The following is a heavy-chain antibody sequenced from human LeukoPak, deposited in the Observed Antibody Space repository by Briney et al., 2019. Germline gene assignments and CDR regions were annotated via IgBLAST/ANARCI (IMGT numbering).Heavy chain of an antibody. CDR1: GFTFSSYE. J-gene: IGHJ4*02. CDR2: ISSSGSTI. D-gene: IGHD3-3*01. CDR3: ARGGYYGSGRYYFDS. V-gene: IGHV3-48*03. Sequence: GGSLRLSCAASGFTFSSYEMNWVRQAPGKGLEWVSYISSSGSTIYYADSVKGRFTISRDNAKNSLYLQMNSLRAEDTAVYYCARGGYYGSGRYYFDSWGQGTLVTVSS.